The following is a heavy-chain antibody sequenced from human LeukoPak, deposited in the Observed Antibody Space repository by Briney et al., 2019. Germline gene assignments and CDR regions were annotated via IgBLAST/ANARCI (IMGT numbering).Heavy chain of an antibody. J-gene: IGHJ4*02. D-gene: IGHD3-22*01. CDR1: GFTFSSYA. CDR2: ISYDGSNK. CDR3: SGDFGDSSGPDY. V-gene: IGHV3-30-3*01. Sequence: GGSLRLSCAASGFTFSSYAMHWVRQAPGKGLEWVAVISYDGSNKYYADSVKGRFTISRDNSENTLYLQMNSLRAEDTAVYYWSGDFGDSSGPDYWGQGTLVTVSS.